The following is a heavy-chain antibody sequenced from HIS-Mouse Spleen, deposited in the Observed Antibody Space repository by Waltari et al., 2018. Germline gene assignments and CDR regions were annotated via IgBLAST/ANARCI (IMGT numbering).Heavy chain of an antibody. Sequence: QVQLQQWGAGLLKPSATLSLPCAVYGGSFSGYHWSWIRQPPGKGMEWIGEISHSGRTNYNPSLKSRVTISVDTSKNQFSLKLSSVTAADTAVYYWASPDYGSGSYWGQGTLVTVSS. J-gene: IGHJ4*02. CDR3: ASPDYGSGSY. V-gene: IGHV4-34*01. CDR2: ISHSGRT. D-gene: IGHD3-10*01. CDR1: GGSFSGYH.